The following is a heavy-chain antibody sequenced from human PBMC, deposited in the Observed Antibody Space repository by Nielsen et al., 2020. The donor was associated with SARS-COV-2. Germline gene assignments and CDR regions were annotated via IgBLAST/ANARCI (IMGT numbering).Heavy chain of an antibody. CDR3: ARDRQIQLWLIVGGASDAFDI. CDR1: GYTFTSYG. CDR2: ISAYNGNT. V-gene: IGHV1-18*01. Sequence: ASVKVSCKASGYTFTSYGISWVRQAPGQGLEWMGWISAYNGNTNYAQKLQGRVTMTTDTSTSTAYMELRSLRSDDTAVYYCARDRQIQLWLIVGGASDAFDIWGQGTMVTVSS. J-gene: IGHJ3*02. D-gene: IGHD5-18*01.